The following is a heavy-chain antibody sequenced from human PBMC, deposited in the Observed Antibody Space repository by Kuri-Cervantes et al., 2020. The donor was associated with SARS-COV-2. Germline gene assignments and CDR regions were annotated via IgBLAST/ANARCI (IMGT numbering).Heavy chain of an antibody. V-gene: IGHV4-59*01. CDR2: IYYSGST. J-gene: IGHJ4*02. CDR1: GGSISSYY. D-gene: IGHD3-3*01. Sequence: GSLRLSCTVSGGSISSYYWSWIRQPPGKGLEWIGYIYYSGSTNYNPSLKSRVTISVDTSKNQFSLKLSSVTAADTAVYYCARAVVWSGYYFDYWGQGTLVTVSS. CDR3: ARAVVWSGYYFDY.